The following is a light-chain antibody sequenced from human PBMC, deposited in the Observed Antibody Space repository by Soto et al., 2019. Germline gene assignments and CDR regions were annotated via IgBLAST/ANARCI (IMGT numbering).Light chain of an antibody. CDR3: QSFDSNLSGSF. V-gene: IGLV1-40*01. J-gene: IGLJ1*01. Sequence: QSVLTQPPSVSGAPGQRVTISCTGSSFNIGAGYGVHWYQQLPGTAPKLLIYGNSNRPSGVPDRFSGSKSGTSASLAITGLQAEDEADYYCQSFDSNLSGSFFGTGTKVTVL. CDR2: GNS. CDR1: SFNIGAGYG.